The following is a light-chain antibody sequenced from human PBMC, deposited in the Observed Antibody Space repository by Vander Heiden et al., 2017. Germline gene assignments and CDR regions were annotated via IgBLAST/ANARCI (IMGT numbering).Light chain of an antibody. Sequence: DIQMIQSPSSLSASVGDRVTITCRASQNIHNYLNWYQQKPGKAPKLLIYAASSLQSGVPSRFSGGGSGTDFTLAINSLQPEDFATYYCQQTYSTPWTFGPGTKVEIK. CDR1: QNIHNY. V-gene: IGKV1-39*01. J-gene: IGKJ1*01. CDR2: AAS. CDR3: QQTYSTPWT.